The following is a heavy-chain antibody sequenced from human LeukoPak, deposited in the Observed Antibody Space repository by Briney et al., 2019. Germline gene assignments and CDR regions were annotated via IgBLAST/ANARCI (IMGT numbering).Heavy chain of an antibody. J-gene: IGHJ6*03. CDR1: GFTFSSYG. CDR3: AKAPYGDYEYYYYYMDV. D-gene: IGHD4-17*01. Sequence: GGSLRLSCAASGFTFSSYGMHGVRQAPGKGLEWVAFIRYDGSNKYYADSVKGRFTISRDNSKNTLYLQMNSLSAEDMAVYYCAKAPYGDYEYYYYYMDVWGKGTTVTISS. V-gene: IGHV3-30*02. CDR2: IRYDGSNK.